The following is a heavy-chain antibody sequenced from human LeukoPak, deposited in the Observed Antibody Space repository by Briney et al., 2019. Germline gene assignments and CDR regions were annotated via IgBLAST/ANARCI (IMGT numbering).Heavy chain of an antibody. Sequence: GGSLRLSCAASGFTFSSYAMSRVRQAPGKGLEWVSAISGSGGSTYYADSVKGRFTISRDNSKSTLYLQMNSLRAEDTAVYYCAKEIGEPAAGRWFDPWGQGTLVTVSS. J-gene: IGHJ5*02. CDR3: AKEIGEPAAGRWFDP. V-gene: IGHV3-23*01. CDR2: ISGSGGST. D-gene: IGHD6-13*01. CDR1: GFTFSSYA.